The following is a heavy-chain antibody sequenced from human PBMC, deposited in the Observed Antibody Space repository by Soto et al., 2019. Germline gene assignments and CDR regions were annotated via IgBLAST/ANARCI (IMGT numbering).Heavy chain of an antibody. CDR1: VGTFSSYA. J-gene: IGHJ6*02. CDR3: RLWLVDSRNYYYGMDV. D-gene: IGHD6-19*01. V-gene: IGHV1-69*13. CDR2: IIPIFGTA. Sequence: SVKVSCKASVGTFSSYAISWVRHAPGQGLEWMGGIIPIFGTANYAQKFQGRVTITADESTSTAYMELSSLRSEDTAVYYCRLWLVDSRNYYYGMDVWGQGTTVTVS.